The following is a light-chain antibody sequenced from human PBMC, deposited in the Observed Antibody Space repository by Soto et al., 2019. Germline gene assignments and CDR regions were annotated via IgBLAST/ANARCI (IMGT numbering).Light chain of an antibody. V-gene: IGLV3-25*03. CDR2: KGS. Sequence: SYELPQPPSVSVSPAQTARITCSGDALTKQYAYWYQQKPGQAPVLVIYKGSERPSGIPERFSGSSSGTTVTLTICGVLAEDEADYYCQSADSSGTYVVFGGGTKLTVL. J-gene: IGLJ2*01. CDR3: QSADSSGTYVV. CDR1: ALTKQY.